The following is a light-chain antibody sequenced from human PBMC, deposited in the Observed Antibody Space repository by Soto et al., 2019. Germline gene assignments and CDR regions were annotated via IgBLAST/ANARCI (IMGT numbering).Light chain of an antibody. J-gene: IGKJ1*01. Sequence: DIRMTQSPSSLSASVGDRVTITCRASQSISSYLNWYQQKPGKAPKLLIYAASSLQSGVPSRFSGSGSGTDFTLTISSLQPEDFATYYSQQSYSTPRKFGQGTKVEIK. CDR3: QQSYSTPRK. CDR1: QSISSY. V-gene: IGKV1-39*01. CDR2: AAS.